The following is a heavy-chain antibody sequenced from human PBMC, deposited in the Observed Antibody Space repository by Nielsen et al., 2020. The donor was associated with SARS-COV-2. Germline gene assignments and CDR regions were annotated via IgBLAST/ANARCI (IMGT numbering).Heavy chain of an antibody. Sequence: WVRQAPGQRLEWMGWINAGNGNTKYSQKFQGRVTITRDTSASTAYMELSSLRSEDTAVYYCARDSVAGTTPYDYFDYWGQGTLVTVSS. CDR2: INAGNGNT. D-gene: IGHD6-19*01. CDR3: ARDSVAGTTPYDYFDY. J-gene: IGHJ4*02. V-gene: IGHV1-3*01.